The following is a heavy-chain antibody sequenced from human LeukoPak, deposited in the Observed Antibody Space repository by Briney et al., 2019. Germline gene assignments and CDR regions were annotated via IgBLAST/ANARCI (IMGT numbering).Heavy chain of an antibody. CDR3: ARDRVPAAIRDYYYYYMDV. Sequence: ASVKVSCQASGYTLTSYGISWVRQAPGQELEWMGWISAYNGNTNYAQKLQGRVTMTTDTSTSTAYMELRSLRSDDTAVYYCARDRVPAAIRDYYYYYMDVWGKGTTVTVSS. CDR1: GYTLTSYG. CDR2: ISAYNGNT. D-gene: IGHD2-2*02. J-gene: IGHJ6*03. V-gene: IGHV1-18*01.